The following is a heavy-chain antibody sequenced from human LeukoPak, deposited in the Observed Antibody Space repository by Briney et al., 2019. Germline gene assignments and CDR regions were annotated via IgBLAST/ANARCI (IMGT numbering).Heavy chain of an antibody. V-gene: IGHV3-11*06. Sequence: GGSLRLSCAASGFTFSDYYMSWIRQAPGKGLEWVSYISSSGYTNYADSVKGRFTISRDNAKNSLYLQMNSLGAEDTAVYYCARVGDYYYGMDVWGQGTTVTVSS. D-gene: IGHD1-26*01. CDR3: ARVGDYYYGMDV. CDR2: ISSSGYT. J-gene: IGHJ6*02. CDR1: GFTFSDYY.